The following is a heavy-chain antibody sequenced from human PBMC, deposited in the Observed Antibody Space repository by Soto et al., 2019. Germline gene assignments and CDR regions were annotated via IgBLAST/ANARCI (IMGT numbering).Heavy chain of an antibody. CDR2: INIDGSTT. D-gene: IGHD3-22*01. V-gene: IGHV3-74*01. CDR1: GLTFGAYW. Sequence: GGSLRLSCTASGLTFGAYWIHWVRKAPGKGLMWVSRINIDGSTTNYADSVKGRFTISRDNAKNTVYLQMNSLTAEDTAMYYDIRRRLYYYDSSDYWGQGTRGTVS. CDR3: IRRRLYYYDSSDY. J-gene: IGHJ4*02.